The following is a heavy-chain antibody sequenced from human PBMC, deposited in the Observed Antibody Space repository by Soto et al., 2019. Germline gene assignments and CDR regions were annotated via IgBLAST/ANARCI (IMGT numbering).Heavy chain of an antibody. V-gene: IGHV4-4*07. Sequence: SETLSLTCAVSGASVRSYHWSWIRQAAGKGLEWIGRVQMSGTTNYNPSLKTRVTMSLDTSKNEVSLRMTSVTAADTAVYFCAKARSSTRWFDPWGQGILVTVSS. J-gene: IGHJ5*02. CDR3: AKARSSTRWFDP. CDR2: VQMSGTT. CDR1: GASVRSYH.